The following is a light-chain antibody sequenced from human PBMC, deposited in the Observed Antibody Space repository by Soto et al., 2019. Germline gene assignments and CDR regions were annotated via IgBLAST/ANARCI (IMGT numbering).Light chain of an antibody. CDR2: AAS. J-gene: IGKJ1*01. V-gene: IGKV3-20*01. CDR1: QSVSSGY. Sequence: EIVLTQSPGTLSLSPGERATLSCRASQSVSSGYLAWYQQKPGQAPRILIYAASSRATGIPDRFSGSGSGTDFSLTISRLEPEDFAVYYCQQYDTSPRTFGQGTKVDIK. CDR3: QQYDTSPRT.